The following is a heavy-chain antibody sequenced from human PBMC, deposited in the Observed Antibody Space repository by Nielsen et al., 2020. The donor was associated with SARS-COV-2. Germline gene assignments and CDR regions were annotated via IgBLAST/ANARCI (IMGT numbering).Heavy chain of an antibody. J-gene: IGHJ4*02. CDR2: ISSSSSYI. CDR1: GFAVSSSY. V-gene: IGHV3-21*01. CDR3: ARDLDIVVVVAATPESFDY. Sequence: GGSLRLSCAASGFAVSSSYMNWVRQAPGKGLEWVSSISSSSSYIYYADSVKGRFTISRDNAKNSLYLQMNSLRAEDTAVYYCARDLDIVVVVAATPESFDYWGQGTLVTVSS. D-gene: IGHD2-15*01.